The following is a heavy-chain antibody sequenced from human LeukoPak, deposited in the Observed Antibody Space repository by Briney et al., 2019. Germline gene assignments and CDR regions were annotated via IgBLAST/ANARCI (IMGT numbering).Heavy chain of an antibody. CDR3: AKDGEWLRLGYYFDY. Sequence: GGSLRLSCAASGFTFSSYAISWVRQAPGKGLEWVSAISGSGGSTYYADSVKGRFTISRDNSKNTLYLQMNSLRAEDTAVYYCAKDGEWLRLGYYFDYWGQGTLVTVSS. D-gene: IGHD5-12*01. J-gene: IGHJ4*02. V-gene: IGHV3-23*01. CDR2: ISGSGGST. CDR1: GFTFSSYA.